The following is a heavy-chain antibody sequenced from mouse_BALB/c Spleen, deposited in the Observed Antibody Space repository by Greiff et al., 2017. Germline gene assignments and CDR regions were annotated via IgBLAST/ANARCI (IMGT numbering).Heavy chain of an antibody. CDR3: AREVPYAMDY. CDR1: GFTFSSYA. J-gene: IGHJ4*01. Sequence: EVQLVESGGGLVKPGGSLKLSCAASGFTFSSYAMSWVRQTPEKRLEWVASISSGGSTYYPDSVKGRFTISRDNARNILYLQMSSLRSEDTAMYYCAREVPYAMDYWGQGTSVTVSS. CDR2: ISSGGST. V-gene: IGHV5-6-5*01.